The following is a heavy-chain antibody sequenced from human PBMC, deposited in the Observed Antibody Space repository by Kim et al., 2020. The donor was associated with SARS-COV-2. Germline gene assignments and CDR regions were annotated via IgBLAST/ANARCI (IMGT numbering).Heavy chain of an antibody. CDR3: ARGGLWFGELLWVNYFDY. Sequence: GRVTMTRDTSTSTVYMELSSLRSEDTAVYYCARGGLWFGELLWVNYFDYWGQGTLVTVSS. J-gene: IGHJ4*02. V-gene: IGHV1-46*01. D-gene: IGHD3-10*01.